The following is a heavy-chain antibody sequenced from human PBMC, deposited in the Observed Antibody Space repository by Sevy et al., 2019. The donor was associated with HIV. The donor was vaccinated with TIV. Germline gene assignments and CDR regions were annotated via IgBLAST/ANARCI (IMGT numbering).Heavy chain of an antibody. CDR2: ISWDGGST. V-gene: IGHV3-43*01. D-gene: IGHD3-22*01. J-gene: IGHJ4*02. CDR1: GFTFDDYT. CDR3: AKGSHYYDSSGPGDY. Sequence: GGSLRLSCAASGFTFDDYTMHWVRQAPGKGLEWVSLISWDGGSTYYADSVKGRFTISRDNSKNSLYLQMNSLRTEDTALYYCAKGSHYYDSSGPGDYWGQATLVTVSS.